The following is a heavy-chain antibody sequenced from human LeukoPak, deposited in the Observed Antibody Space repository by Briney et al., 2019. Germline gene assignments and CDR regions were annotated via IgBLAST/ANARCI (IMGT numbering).Heavy chain of an antibody. J-gene: IGHJ5*02. CDR2: IFHSGSS. CDR3: ARELWFVNAPGSWFDP. D-gene: IGHD3-10*01. V-gene: IGHV4-30-2*01. CDR1: GDSISSGDYS. Sequence: SETLSLTCAVSGDSISSGDYSWSWIRQPSGKCLEWIGYIFHSGSSYYNPSLKSRVTISVDRSKNQFSLRLTSVTAADTAVYYCARELWFVNAPGSWFDPWGQGTLVTVSS.